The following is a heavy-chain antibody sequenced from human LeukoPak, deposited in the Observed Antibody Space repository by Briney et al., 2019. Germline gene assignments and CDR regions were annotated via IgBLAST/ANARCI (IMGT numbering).Heavy chain of an antibody. CDR3: ARVGQSDY. D-gene: IGHD5-24*01. CDR1: GYTFTDYY. J-gene: IGHJ4*02. Sequence: ASVKVSCKASGYTFTDYYLHWVRQAPGQGLEWMGWINPNSGGTNYAQKFQGRVTMTRDTSINTAYMELSGLRSDDTAVYYCARVGQSDYWGQGTLVTVSS. CDR2: INPNSGGT. V-gene: IGHV1-2*02.